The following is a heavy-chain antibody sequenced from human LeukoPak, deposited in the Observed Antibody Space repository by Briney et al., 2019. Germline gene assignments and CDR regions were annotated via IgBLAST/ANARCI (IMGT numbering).Heavy chain of an antibody. CDR2: IKPGGSET. D-gene: IGHD2-15*01. Sequence: PGGSLRLSCAASGFMFSTYWMTWVRQAPGKGPEWVANIKPGGSETYYVDAVKGRFTISRDNTKNLLYLQMNSLRGEDAAVYHCGGFGYEAGVDLWGQGTLVTVSS. CDR3: GGFGYEAGVDL. J-gene: IGHJ4*02. CDR1: GFMFSTYW. V-gene: IGHV3-7*01.